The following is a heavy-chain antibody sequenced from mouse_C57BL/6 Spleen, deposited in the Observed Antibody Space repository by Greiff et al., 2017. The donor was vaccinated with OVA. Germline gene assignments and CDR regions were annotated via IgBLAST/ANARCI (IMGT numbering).Heavy chain of an antibody. CDR3: ARGGQSGPYAMDY. V-gene: IGHV1-80*01. CDR2: IYPGDGDT. D-gene: IGHD3-3*01. J-gene: IGHJ4*01. CDR1: GSAFSRSC. Sequence: VQLQQSGAALVQPVASVTLSFTASGSAFSRSCLNWVQQRPGQGLSWIGQIYPGDGDTNYNGKFKGKATLTADKSSSTAYMQLSSLTSEDSAVYFCARGGQSGPYAMDYWGQGTSVTVSS.